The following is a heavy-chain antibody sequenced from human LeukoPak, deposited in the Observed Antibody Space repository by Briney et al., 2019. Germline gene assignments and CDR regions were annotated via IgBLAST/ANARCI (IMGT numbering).Heavy chain of an antibody. D-gene: IGHD3-10*01. CDR1: GVSISSYY. CDR2: IYYSGST. Sequence: PSGTLSLTCTVSGVSISSYYWSWIRQPPGKGLEWIGYIYYSGSTNYNPSLKSRVTISVDTSKNQFSLKLSSVTAADTAVYYCARDPWDYYGSGSYYIPWGQGTLVTVSS. V-gene: IGHV4-59*01. J-gene: IGHJ5*02. CDR3: ARDPWDYYGSGSYYIP.